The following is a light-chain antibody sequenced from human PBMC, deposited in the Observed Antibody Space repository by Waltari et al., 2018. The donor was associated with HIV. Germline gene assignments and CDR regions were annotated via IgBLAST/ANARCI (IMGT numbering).Light chain of an antibody. CDR1: RSHIGKTF. CDR2: DNN. V-gene: IGLV1-51*01. Sequence: QSVLTQPPSVSAAPGQKVTISCYASRSHIGKTFESGYKQPPGAAPKPLIYDNNKRPSGLPDLFSGSKSGTSATLGITGLQTGDEADYYCGTWDSSLSGVVFGGGTKLTVL. CDR3: GTWDSSLSGVV. J-gene: IGLJ2*01.